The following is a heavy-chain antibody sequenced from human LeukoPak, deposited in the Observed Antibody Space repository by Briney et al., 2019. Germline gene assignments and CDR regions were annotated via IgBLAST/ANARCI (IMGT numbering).Heavy chain of an antibody. CDR2: IYTSGST. CDR1: GGSISSYK. Sequence: SETLSLTCTVSGGSISSYKWSRIRQPAGKGLEWIGRIYTSGSTNYNPSLKSRVTMSVDTSKNQFSLKLSSVTAADTAVYYSVRIDINSGYSRAFDIWGQGTMVTVSS. J-gene: IGHJ3*02. CDR3: VRIDINSGYSRAFDI. D-gene: IGHD3-22*01. V-gene: IGHV4-4*07.